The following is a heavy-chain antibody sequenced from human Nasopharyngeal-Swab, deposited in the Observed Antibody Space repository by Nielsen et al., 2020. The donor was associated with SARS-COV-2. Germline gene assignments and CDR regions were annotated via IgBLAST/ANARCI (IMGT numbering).Heavy chain of an antibody. D-gene: IGHD3-3*02. V-gene: IGHV4-39*07. Sequence: SETLSLTCSVSGGSFSRGGYYWGWIRQPPGKGLEWIGSIYYSGSTYYNPSLKSRVTISVDTSKNQFSLKLSSVTAADTAVYYCARDFSNWGQGTLVTVSS. J-gene: IGHJ4*02. CDR1: GGSFSRGGYY. CDR3: ARDFSN. CDR2: IYYSGST.